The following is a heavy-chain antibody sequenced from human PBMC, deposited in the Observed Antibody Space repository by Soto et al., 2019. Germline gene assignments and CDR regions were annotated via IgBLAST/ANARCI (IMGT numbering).Heavy chain of an antibody. CDR2: IIPIFGTA. J-gene: IGHJ4*02. Sequence: QVQLVQSGAEVKKPGSSVKVSCKASGGTFSSYAISWVRQAPGQGLEWMGGIIPIFGTANYAQKFQGRVTITADESTSTAYMELSSLSSEDTAVYYCAIDRRGYSRYYFDYWGQGTLVTVSS. CDR3: AIDRRGYSRYYFDY. D-gene: IGHD5-18*01. V-gene: IGHV1-69*12. CDR1: GGTFSSYA.